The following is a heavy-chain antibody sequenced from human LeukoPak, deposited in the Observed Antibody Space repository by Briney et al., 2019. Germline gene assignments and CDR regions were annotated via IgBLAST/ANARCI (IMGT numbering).Heavy chain of an antibody. CDR2: INPSGGRT. D-gene: IGHD3-22*01. V-gene: IGHV1-46*01. CDR1: GYTFTGYY. J-gene: IGHJ4*02. CDR3: ARDQRYYDSSGHLDY. Sequence: ASVKVSCKASGYTFTGYYMHWVRQAPGQGLEWMGIINPSGGRTSYALKFQGRVTMTRDTSTSTVYMELSSLRSEDTAVYYCARDQRYYDSSGHLDYWGQGTLVTVSS.